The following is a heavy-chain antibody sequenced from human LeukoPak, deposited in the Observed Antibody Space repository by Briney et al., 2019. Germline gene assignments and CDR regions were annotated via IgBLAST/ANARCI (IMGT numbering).Heavy chain of an antibody. CDR3: ARGFMAVADGDAFDI. J-gene: IGHJ3*02. CDR2: ISSSSSYI. V-gene: IGHV3-21*01. Sequence: GGSLRLSCAASGFTFSSYSMNWVRQAPGKGLEWVSSISSSSSYIYYADSVKGRFTISRDNAKNSLYLQMNSLRAEDTAVYYCARGFMAVADGDAFDIWGQGTMVTVSS. CDR1: GFTFSSYS. D-gene: IGHD6-19*01.